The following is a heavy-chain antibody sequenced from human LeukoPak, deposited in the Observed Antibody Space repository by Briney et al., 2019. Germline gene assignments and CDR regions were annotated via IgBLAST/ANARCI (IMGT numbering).Heavy chain of an antibody. CDR1: GYTFTSYG. D-gene: IGHD3-22*01. Sequence: ASVKVSCKASGYTFTSYGISWVRQAPGQGLEWMGWISAYNGNTNYAQKLRGRVTMTTDTSTSTAYMELRSLRSDDTAVYYCARDSVVITKGYYYGMDVWGQGTTVTVSS. V-gene: IGHV1-18*01. J-gene: IGHJ6*02. CDR2: ISAYNGNT. CDR3: ARDSVVITKGYYYGMDV.